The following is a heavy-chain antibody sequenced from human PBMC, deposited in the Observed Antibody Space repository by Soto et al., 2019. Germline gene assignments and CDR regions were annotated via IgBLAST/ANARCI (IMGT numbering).Heavy chain of an antibody. V-gene: IGHV1-2*02. Sequence: ASVKVSCKTSGDTFTAYQIHWVRQAPGQGLELLGWIDPNTGGANYAQKFQTRVTMTRDTSISTVYMELRRLTSDDTAVYYCARGNCRGSDCYTGGNWFDPWGEGTLVTVSS. J-gene: IGHJ5*02. CDR3: ARGNCRGSDCYTGGNWFDP. CDR2: IDPNTGGA. D-gene: IGHD2-21*02. CDR1: GDTFTAYQ.